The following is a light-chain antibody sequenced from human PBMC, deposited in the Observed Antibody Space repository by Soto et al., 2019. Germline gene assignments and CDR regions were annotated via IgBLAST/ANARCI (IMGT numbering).Light chain of an antibody. V-gene: IGLV2-14*01. CDR1: SSDVGGYNY. CDR2: YFR. Sequence: QSALTQPASVSGSPGQSITISFTGTSSDVGGYNYVSWYQQHPGKTHKLMIYYFRKRPSRVSNRFSGSKSVNTASLTISWIKAEDEADYYCRSYTTISTYVFGTGTKLTVL. J-gene: IGLJ1*01. CDR3: RSYTTISTYV.